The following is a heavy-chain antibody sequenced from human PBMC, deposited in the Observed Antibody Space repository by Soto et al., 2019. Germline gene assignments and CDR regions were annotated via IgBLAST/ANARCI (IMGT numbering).Heavy chain of an antibody. J-gene: IGHJ6*02. CDR1: GFTFSSYA. V-gene: IGHV3-30-3*01. CDR3: ARDHFWSGYPDYYYYGMDV. D-gene: IGHD3-3*02. Sequence: GGSLRLSCAASGFTFSSYAMHWVRQAPGKGLEWVAVISYDGSNKYYADYVKGRFTISRDNSKNTLYLQMNSLRAEDTAVYYCARDHFWSGYPDYYYYGMDVWGQGTTVTVSS. CDR2: ISYDGSNK.